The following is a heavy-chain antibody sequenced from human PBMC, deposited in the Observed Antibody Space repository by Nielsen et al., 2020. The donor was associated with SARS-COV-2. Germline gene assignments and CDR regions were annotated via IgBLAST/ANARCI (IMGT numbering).Heavy chain of an antibody. V-gene: IGHV4-34*01. CDR2: INHSGST. Sequence: GSLRLSCAVYGGSFSGYYWSWIRQPPGKGLEWIGEINHSGSTNYNPSLKSRVTISVDTSKNQFSLKLSSVTAADTAVYYCARETNAMDVWGQGTTVTVSS. J-gene: IGHJ6*02. CDR1: GGSFSGYY. CDR3: ARETNAMDV.